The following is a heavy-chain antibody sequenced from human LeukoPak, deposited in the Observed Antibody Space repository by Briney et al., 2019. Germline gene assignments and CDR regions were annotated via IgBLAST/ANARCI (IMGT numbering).Heavy chain of an antibody. CDR2: ISGSGGST. Sequence: GGSLRLSCAASGFTFSSYAMSWVRQAPGKGLEWVSAISGSGGSTYYADSGKGRFTISRDNSKNTLYLQMNSLRAEDTAVYYCAKSSMTMVVKDCFDYWGQGTLVTVSS. V-gene: IGHV3-23*01. J-gene: IGHJ4*02. D-gene: IGHD4-23*01. CDR1: GFTFSSYA. CDR3: AKSSMTMVVKDCFDY.